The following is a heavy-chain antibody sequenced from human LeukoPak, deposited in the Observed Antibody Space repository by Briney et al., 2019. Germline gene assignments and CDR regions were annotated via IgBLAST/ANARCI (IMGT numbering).Heavy chain of an antibody. CDR2: INAGNGNT. V-gene: IGHV1-3*01. CDR1: GYTFTTYA. D-gene: IGHD3-10*01. CDR3: VREMDGGDFDY. J-gene: IGHJ4*02. Sequence: ASVKVSCKASGYTFTTYAMHWVRQAPGQRLEWMGWINAGNGNTKYSQKFQGRVTVTRDTSTTTVDMELSSLTSEDTALYYCVREMDGGDFDYWGQGTLVTVSS.